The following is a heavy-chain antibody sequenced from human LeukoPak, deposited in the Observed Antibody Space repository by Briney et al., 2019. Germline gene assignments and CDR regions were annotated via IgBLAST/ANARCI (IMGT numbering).Heavy chain of an antibody. Sequence: GASVKVSCKASGYTFTSYGISWVRQAPGQGLEWMGWISAYNGNTNYAQKLQGRVTMTTDTSTSTAYMELRSLRSEDTAVYYCARDWGETYYYDSSGYRDAFDIWGQGTMVTVSS. CDR1: GYTFTSYG. V-gene: IGHV1-18*01. J-gene: IGHJ3*02. CDR2: ISAYNGNT. D-gene: IGHD3-22*01. CDR3: ARDWGETYYYDSSGYRDAFDI.